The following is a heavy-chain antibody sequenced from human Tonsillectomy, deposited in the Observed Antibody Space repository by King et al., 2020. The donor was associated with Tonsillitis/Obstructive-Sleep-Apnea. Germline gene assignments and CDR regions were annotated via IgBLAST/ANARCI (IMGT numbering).Heavy chain of an antibody. V-gene: IGHV1-8*01. J-gene: IGHJ6*03. Sequence: VQLVQSGAEVKKPGASVKVSCKASGYTFTSYDINWVRQATGQGLEWMGWMNPNSGNTGYAQKFQGRVTMTRNTSISTAYMELSSLRSEDTAVYYCASDAGAVVPAAMKYYYYYMDVWGKGTTVTVAS. CDR3: ASDAGAVVPAAMKYYYYYMDV. CDR2: MNPNSGNT. CDR1: GYTFTSYD. D-gene: IGHD2-2*01.